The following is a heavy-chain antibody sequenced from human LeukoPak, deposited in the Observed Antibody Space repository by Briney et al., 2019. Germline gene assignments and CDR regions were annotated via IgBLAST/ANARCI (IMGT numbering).Heavy chain of an antibody. J-gene: IGHJ6*03. CDR1: GDSISSSHW. Sequence: SETLSLTCAVSGDSISSSHWWSWVRQSPGKGLEWIGEINHSGSTNYNPSLKSRVTISVDTSKNQFSLKLSSVTAADTAVYYCARGGWRATVGATRRAGFYYMDVWGKGTTVTVSS. CDR2: INHSGST. CDR3: ARGGWRATVGATRRAGFYYMDV. D-gene: IGHD1-26*01. V-gene: IGHV4-4*02.